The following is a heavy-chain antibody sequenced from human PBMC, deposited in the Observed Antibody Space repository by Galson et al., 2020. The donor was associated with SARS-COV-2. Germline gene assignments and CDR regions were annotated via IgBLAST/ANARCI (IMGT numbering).Heavy chain of an antibody. J-gene: IGHJ5*02. Sequence: ASVKVSCKASGYTFTSYYIHWVRQAPGQGLEWMGIINPSGGGTTYAQKFQGRVTMTRDTSTSTVYMELSSLRSEDTAVYYCARIYYHSSGLGGGWFDPWGQGTLVTVSS. CDR2: INPSGGGT. CDR1: GYTFTSYY. D-gene: IGHD3-22*01. V-gene: IGHV1-46*01. CDR3: ARIYYHSSGLGGGWFDP.